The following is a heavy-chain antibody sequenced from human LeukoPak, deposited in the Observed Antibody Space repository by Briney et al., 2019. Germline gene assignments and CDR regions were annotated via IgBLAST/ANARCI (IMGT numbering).Heavy chain of an antibody. Sequence: GGTLRLSCAASGFTFSIHGMNWVRQAPGKGLEWLSGVSPPGGGTYYADSVKGRFTISRDESKNTLSLQMNSLRVEDTAVYYCARDLAWGAFDYWGQGTLVTVSS. V-gene: IGHV3-23*01. D-gene: IGHD7-27*01. CDR1: GFTFSIHG. CDR2: VSPPGGGT. J-gene: IGHJ4*02. CDR3: ARDLAWGAFDY.